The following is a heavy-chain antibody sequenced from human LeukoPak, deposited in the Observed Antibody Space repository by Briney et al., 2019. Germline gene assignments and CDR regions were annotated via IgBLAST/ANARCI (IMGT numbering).Heavy chain of an antibody. CDR2: ISSDGTKK. D-gene: IGHD2-2*01. CDR1: GFTFSSYG. Sequence: PGGSLRLSCAASGFTFSSYGMHWVRQAPGKGLEWVAFISSDGTKKDYADSVKGRFTISRDNSKNTLFLQMNRLSAEDAAVYYCARDALAAGYRLEWYYFDYWGQGTLVTVSS. J-gene: IGHJ4*02. CDR3: ARDALAAGYRLEWYYFDY. V-gene: IGHV3-30*03.